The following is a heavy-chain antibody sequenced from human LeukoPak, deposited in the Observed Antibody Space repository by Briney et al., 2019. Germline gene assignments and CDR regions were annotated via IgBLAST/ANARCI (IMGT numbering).Heavy chain of an antibody. J-gene: IGHJ3*02. Sequence: PSESLSLTCAVSGGSISSSNWWSWVRQPPGKGLEWIGETYHSGSTNYNPSLRSRVTISVDKSKNQFSLKLSSVTAADTAVYYCARVAGSYSGYDPDAFDIWGQGTMVTVSS. CDR1: GGSISSSNW. CDR2: TYHSGST. D-gene: IGHD5-12*01. CDR3: ARVAGSYSGYDPDAFDI. V-gene: IGHV4-4*02.